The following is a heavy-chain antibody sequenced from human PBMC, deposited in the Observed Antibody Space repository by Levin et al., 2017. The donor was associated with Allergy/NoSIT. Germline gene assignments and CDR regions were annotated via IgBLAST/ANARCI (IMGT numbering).Heavy chain of an antibody. CDR3: ATRAHSGWYLDYFDY. CDR1: GFTFSSHA. Sequence: GGSLRLSCAASGFTFSSHAMNWVRQAPQKGLERVSVSSCCDGSTFYADSVKGRFTISRDNSKNTLYLQMNSLRAEDTAVYYCATRAHSGWYLDYFDYWGQGTRVTVSS. D-gene: IGHD6-19*01. CDR2: SSCCDGST. J-gene: IGHJ4*02. V-gene: IGHV3-23*01.